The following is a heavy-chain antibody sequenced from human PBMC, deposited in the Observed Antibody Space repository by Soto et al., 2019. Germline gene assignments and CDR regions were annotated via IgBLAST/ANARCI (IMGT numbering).Heavy chain of an antibody. CDR3: ARDSLGYCSGGSCYGFDY. CDR2: IWYDGSNK. V-gene: IGHV3-33*01. D-gene: IGHD2-15*01. J-gene: IGHJ4*02. Sequence: ESVGGVVQPGRSLRLSCAASGFTFSSYGMHWVRQAPGKGLEWVAVIWYDGSNKYYADSVKGRFTISRDNSKNTLYLQMNNLRAEDTAVYYCARDSLGYCSGGSCYGFDYWGQGTLVTVSS. CDR1: GFTFSSYG.